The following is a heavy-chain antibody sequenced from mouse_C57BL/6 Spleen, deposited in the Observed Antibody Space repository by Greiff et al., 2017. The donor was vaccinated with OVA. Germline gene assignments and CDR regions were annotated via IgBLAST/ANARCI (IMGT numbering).Heavy chain of an antibody. CDR1: GYAFTNYL. J-gene: IGHJ2*01. Sequence: VQLQQSGAELVRPGTSVKVSCKASGYAFTNYLIEWVKQRPGQGLEWIGVINPGSGGTNYNEKFKGKATLTADKSSSTAYMQLSSLTSEDSAVYFCARETVGLDYWGQGTTLTVSS. CDR2: INPGSGGT. D-gene: IGHD1-1*01. V-gene: IGHV1-54*01. CDR3: ARETVGLDY.